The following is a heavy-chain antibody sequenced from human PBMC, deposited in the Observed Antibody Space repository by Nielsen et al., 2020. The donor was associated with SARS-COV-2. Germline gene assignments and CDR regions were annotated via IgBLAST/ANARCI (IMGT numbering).Heavy chain of an antibody. CDR1: GFTFSGSA. Sequence: GESLKISCAASGFTFSGSAMHWVRQAPGKGLEWVGRIKSKTDGGTTDYAAPVKGRFTISRDDSKNTLYLQMNSLKTEDTAVYYCTTARDGYNRWGQGTLVTVSS. J-gene: IGHJ4*02. CDR2: IKSKTDGGTT. D-gene: IGHD5-24*01. V-gene: IGHV3-15*01. CDR3: TTARDGYNR.